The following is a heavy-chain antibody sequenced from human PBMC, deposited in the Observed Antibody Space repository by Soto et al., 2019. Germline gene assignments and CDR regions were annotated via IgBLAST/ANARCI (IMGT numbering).Heavy chain of an antibody. J-gene: IGHJ6*02. CDR2: ITSVGIST. CDR3: GRDVGGPFPSFVAL. CDR1: GFTFSEYA. D-gene: IGHD2-15*01. Sequence: EVQVVESGGGLVQPGGSLRLSCAASGFTFSEYAMHWVRQAPGKGLEYVSAITSVGISTYYANSVKGRFTISRDNSKNTLYLQMGRLRAEVMAVYYCGRDVGGPFPSFVALWGRGTTVTVSS. V-gene: IGHV3-64*01.